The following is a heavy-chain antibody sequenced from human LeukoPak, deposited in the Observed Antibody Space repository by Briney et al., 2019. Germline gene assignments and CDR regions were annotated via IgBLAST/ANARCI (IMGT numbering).Heavy chain of an antibody. D-gene: IGHD3-22*01. CDR1: GFTFSSYS. Sequence: PGGSLRLSCAASGFTFSSYSMNWVRQAPGKGLEWVSSISSSSSYIYYADSVKGRFTISRDNAKNSLYLQMNSLRAEDTAVYYCARDPSSGYYFDLWGRGTLVTVSS. CDR3: ARDPSSGYYFDL. J-gene: IGHJ2*01. V-gene: IGHV3-21*01. CDR2: ISSSSSYI.